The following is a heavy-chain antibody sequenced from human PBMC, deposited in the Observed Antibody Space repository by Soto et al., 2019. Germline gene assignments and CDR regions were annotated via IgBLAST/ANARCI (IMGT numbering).Heavy chain of an antibody. CDR2: ISSYNGNT. CDR1: GYTFTSYG. CDR3: ARDSGVAARDP. Sequence: QVQLVQSGTEVEKPGASVKVSCKASGYTFTSYGISWMRQAPVQGLEWMGRISSYNGNTDKAQKPQGRVTMTTDTSTSTAYMDLRSLRADGPHVYFCARDSGVAARDPGGQGTLVTVSS. J-gene: IGHJ5*02. V-gene: IGHV1-18*01. D-gene: IGHD6-19*01.